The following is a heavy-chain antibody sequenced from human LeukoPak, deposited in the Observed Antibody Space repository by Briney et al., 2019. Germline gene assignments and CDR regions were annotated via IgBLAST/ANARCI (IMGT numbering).Heavy chain of an antibody. Sequence: PSETLSLTCTVSGGSISSGDYYWSWIRQPPGKGLEWIGYIYYSGSTYYNPSLRSRVTISVDTSKNQFSLKLSSVTAADTAVYYCARDMFCSGGSCYLGRWFDPWGQGTLVTVSS. V-gene: IGHV4-30-4*02. CDR3: ARDMFCSGGSCYLGRWFDP. CDR2: IYYSGST. CDR1: GGSISSGDYY. D-gene: IGHD2-15*01. J-gene: IGHJ5*02.